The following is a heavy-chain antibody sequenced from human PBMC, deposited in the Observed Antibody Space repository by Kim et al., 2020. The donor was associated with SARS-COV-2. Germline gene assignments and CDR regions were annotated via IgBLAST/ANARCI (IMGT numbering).Heavy chain of an antibody. V-gene: IGHV3-23*01. D-gene: IGHD1-26*01. J-gene: IGHJ4*02. CDR2: ISGSGGST. CDR1: GFTFSSYA. Sequence: GGSLRLSCAASGFTFSSYAMSWVRQAPGKGLEWVAAISGSGGSTYYADSVKDRFTISRDNSKNTLYLKMNSLRAEDTAVYYCAKDDHFQWVLSTYTYFDSWGQGTLVTVSS. CDR3: AKDDHFQWVLSTYTYFDS.